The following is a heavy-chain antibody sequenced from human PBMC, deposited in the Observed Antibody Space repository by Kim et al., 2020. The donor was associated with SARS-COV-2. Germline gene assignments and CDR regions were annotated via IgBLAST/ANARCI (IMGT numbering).Heavy chain of an antibody. Sequence: SYAQKFQGRVTMTRDTSTSTVYMELSSLRSEDTAVYYCAREINSGSYLDYWGQGTLVTVSS. D-gene: IGHD1-26*01. V-gene: IGHV1-46*01. J-gene: IGHJ4*02. CDR3: AREINSGSYLDY.